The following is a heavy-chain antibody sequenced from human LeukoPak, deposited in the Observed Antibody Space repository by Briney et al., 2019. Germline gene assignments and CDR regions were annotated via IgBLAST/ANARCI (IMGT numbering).Heavy chain of an antibody. Sequence: GGSLRLSCSASGFTVSSNYMSWVRQAPGKGLEWGSIIYSAGSTYDADSVKGRFTISRDKPKNTLYLQMNSLRAEDTAVYYCAGGVDTAMVTHDYWGHGTLVTVSS. CDR2: IYSAGST. CDR3: AGGVDTAMVTHDY. J-gene: IGHJ4*01. D-gene: IGHD5-18*01. CDR1: GFTVSSNY. V-gene: IGHV3-53*01.